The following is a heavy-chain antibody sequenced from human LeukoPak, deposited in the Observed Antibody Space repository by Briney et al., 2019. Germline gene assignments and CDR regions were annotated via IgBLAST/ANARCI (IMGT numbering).Heavy chain of an antibody. V-gene: IGHV3-48*03. CDR2: ISGSGATI. CDR1: GFTFKNFE. D-gene: IGHD2-8*01. Sequence: PGGSLRLSCAASGFTFKNFEMNWVRQAPGTGLEWLSYISGSGATIYYADSVKGRFTISRDNSKNTLYLQMNSLRAEDTAVYYCAKMVREFYTISYYFDYWGQGTLVTVSS. CDR3: AKMVREFYTISYYFDY. J-gene: IGHJ4*02.